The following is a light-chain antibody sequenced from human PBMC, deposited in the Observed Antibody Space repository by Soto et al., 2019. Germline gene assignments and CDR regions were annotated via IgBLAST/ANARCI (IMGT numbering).Light chain of an antibody. CDR3: QSHTDGPPYI. V-gene: IGKV3-11*02. J-gene: IGKJ2*01. Sequence: EMVLTQSPATLSLSPGDRATLSCRASQSVGRYLAWYQQRPGQAPRLLIYDSSNRVTGIPARFSGNGSGRDFPPTLSSLGPKVFEFFYGQSHTDGPPYIFGRGTPLEI. CDR2: DSS. CDR1: QSVGRY.